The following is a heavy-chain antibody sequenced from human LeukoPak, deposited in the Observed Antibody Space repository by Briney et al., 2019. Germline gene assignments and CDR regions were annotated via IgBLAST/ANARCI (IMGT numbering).Heavy chain of an antibody. CDR3: TRGQAGATQLFDY. D-gene: IGHD1-26*01. V-gene: IGHV3-66*01. CDR2: FYDDGTT. CDR1: GFTVISNY. J-gene: IGHJ4*02. Sequence: GGSLRLSCAASGFTVISNYMSWVRQAPGKGLEWVSVFYDDGTTYYADSVKGRFTISRDNSKNTLYLQMSSLRAEDTAVYYCTRGQAGATQLFDYWGQGILVTVSS.